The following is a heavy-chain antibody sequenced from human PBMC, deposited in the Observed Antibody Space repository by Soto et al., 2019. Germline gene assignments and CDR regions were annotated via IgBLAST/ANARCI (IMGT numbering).Heavy chain of an antibody. V-gene: IGHV1-3*01. Sequence: ASVKVSCKASGYTFTSYAMHWLRQAPGQRLEWMGWINAGNGNTKYSQKFQGRVTITRDTSASTAYMELSSLRSEDTAVYYCARDGAVAGIDYWGQGTLVTVSS. CDR1: GYTFTSYA. CDR2: INAGNGNT. J-gene: IGHJ4*02. D-gene: IGHD6-19*01. CDR3: ARDGAVAGIDY.